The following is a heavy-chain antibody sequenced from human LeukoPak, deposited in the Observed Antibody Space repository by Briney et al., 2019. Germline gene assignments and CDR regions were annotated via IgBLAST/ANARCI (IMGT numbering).Heavy chain of an antibody. D-gene: IGHD6-13*01. Sequence: TSETLSLTCAVYGGSFSGYYWSWIRQPPGKGLEWIGEINHSGSTNYNPSLKSRVTISVDTSKNQFSLKLSSVTAAGTAVYYCARAGYSSSWYHYYYMDVWGKGTTVTVSS. J-gene: IGHJ6*03. CDR2: INHSGST. CDR3: ARAGYSSSWYHYYYMDV. V-gene: IGHV4-34*01. CDR1: GGSFSGYY.